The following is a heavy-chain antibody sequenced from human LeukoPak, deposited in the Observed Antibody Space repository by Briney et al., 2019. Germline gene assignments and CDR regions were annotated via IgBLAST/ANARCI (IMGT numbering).Heavy chain of an antibody. J-gene: IGHJ6*04. CDR1: GYTFTSYA. D-gene: IGHD1-20*01. CDR2: INAGNGNT. V-gene: IGHV1-3*01. CDR3: ATGLTETTPNRRIYGMDV. Sequence: ASVKVSCKASGYTFTSYAMHWVRQAPGQRLEWMGWINAGNGNTKYSQKFQGRVTITRDTSASTAYMELSSLRSEDTAVYYCATGLTETTPNRRIYGMDVWGKGATVTVSS.